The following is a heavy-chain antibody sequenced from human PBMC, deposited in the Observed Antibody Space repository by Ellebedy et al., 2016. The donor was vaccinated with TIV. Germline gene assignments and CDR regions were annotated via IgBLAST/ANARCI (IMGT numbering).Heavy chain of an antibody. CDR3: ATWGYSGIYY. V-gene: IGHV3-74*01. D-gene: IGHD1-26*01. Sequence: GESLKISCAVSGFTFDDYAMHWVRQAPGKGLVWVSRINIDETNTRYADSVKGRFTISRDNAKNTLYLQMNSLRAEDTAVYYCATWGYSGIYYWGQGTLVTVSS. CDR2: INIDETNT. CDR1: GFTFDDYA. J-gene: IGHJ4*02.